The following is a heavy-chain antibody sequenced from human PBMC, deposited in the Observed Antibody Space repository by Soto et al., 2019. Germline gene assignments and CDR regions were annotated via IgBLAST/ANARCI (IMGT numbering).Heavy chain of an antibody. CDR3: ARGPIVATISAEKDAFDI. J-gene: IGHJ3*02. CDR2: INHSGST. Sequence: QVQLQQWGAGLLKPSETLSLTCAVYGGSFSGYYWSWIRQPPGKGLEWIGEINHSGSTNYNPSLNSRVTISVDTSKNQFSLKLSSVTAADTAVYYCARGPIVATISAEKDAFDIWGQGTMVTVSS. CDR1: GGSFSGYY. D-gene: IGHD5-12*01. V-gene: IGHV4-34*01.